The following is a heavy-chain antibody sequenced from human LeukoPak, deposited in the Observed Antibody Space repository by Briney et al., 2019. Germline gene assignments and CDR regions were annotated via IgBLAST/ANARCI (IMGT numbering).Heavy chain of an antibody. D-gene: IGHD1-26*01. J-gene: IGHJ4*02. CDR2: ISGSGGST. V-gene: IGHV3-23*01. Sequence: GGSLRLSCAASGFTFSSYATSWVRQAPGKGLEWVSAISGSGGSTYYADSVKGRFTISRDNSKNTLYLQMNSLRAEDTAVYYCAKDRWELLQAFDYWGQGTLVTVSS. CDR3: AKDRWELLQAFDY. CDR1: GFTFSSYA.